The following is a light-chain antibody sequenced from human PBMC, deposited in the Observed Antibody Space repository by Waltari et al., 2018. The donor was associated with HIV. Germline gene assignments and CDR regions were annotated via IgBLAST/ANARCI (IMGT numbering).Light chain of an antibody. CDR1: QSISNN. V-gene: IGKV3-15*01. Sequence: EVVMTQSPATLSVSPGERATLSCRASQSISNNLAWYQQKPGQAPRLLIYGASTGAAGIPARFSGSWSGTEFTLTISSLQSEDFAVYYCQQYNNWPELTFGGGTKVEIK. J-gene: IGKJ4*01. CDR3: QQYNNWPELT. CDR2: GAS.